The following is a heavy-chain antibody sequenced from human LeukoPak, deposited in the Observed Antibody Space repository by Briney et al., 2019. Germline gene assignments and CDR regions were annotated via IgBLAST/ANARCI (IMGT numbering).Heavy chain of an antibody. CDR2: LSGSGGST. Sequence: GGSLRLSCAASGVTLSNYAMSWVRQAPGKGLEWVPALSGSGGSTYYADSVKGRFTISRDNSKNTLYLQMNSLRAEDTAVYYCAKGDIVVVAASNDYWGQATLVTVSS. J-gene: IGHJ4*02. V-gene: IGHV3-23*01. CDR1: GVTLSNYA. CDR3: AKGDIVVVAASNDY. D-gene: IGHD2-15*01.